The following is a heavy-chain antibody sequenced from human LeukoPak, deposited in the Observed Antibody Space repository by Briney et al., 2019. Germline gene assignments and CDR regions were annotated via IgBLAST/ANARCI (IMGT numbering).Heavy chain of an antibody. J-gene: IGHJ4*02. CDR2: IYRDGST. CDR3: ARGRYFDWRSHYFDS. V-gene: IGHV3-53*01. D-gene: IGHD3-9*01. CDR1: GFTVSNNY. Sequence: PGGSLRLSCAASGFTVSNNYMNWVRQAPGKGLEWVSVIYRDGSTYYADSVKGRFTISRDHSKNTLYLQMNSLRAEDTAVYSCARGRYFDWRSHYFDSWGQGTLVTVSS.